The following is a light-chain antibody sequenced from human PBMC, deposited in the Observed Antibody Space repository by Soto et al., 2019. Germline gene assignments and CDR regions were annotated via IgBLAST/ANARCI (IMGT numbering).Light chain of an antibody. CDR2: XAS. J-gene: IGKJ1*01. CDR1: QSVITNY. Sequence: MESAQVPGTLVVSQGESATLSXRASQSVITNYLAWYQQKPXKATXXXIYXASNRATGIPDRFSGSGSGTDFTITISRLEPEDVAVYYCQQYGSSGTFGQGTKVDIK. CDR3: QQYGSSGT. V-gene: IGKV3-20*01.